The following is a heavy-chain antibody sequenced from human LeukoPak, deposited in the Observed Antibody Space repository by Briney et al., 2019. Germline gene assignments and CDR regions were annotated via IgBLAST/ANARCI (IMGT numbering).Heavy chain of an antibody. CDR2: ISSSGSTI. D-gene: IGHD2-2*01. V-gene: IGHV3-48*03. CDR3: ARGRGPRYCSSTSCYLLTNWFDP. J-gene: IGHJ5*02. CDR1: GFTFSSYE. Sequence: GGSLRLSCAASGFTFSSYEMNWVRQAPGKGLEWVSYISSSGSTIYYADSVKGRFTISRDNAKNSLYLQMNSLRAEDTAVYYCARGRGPRYCSSTSCYLLTNWFDPWGQGTLVTVSS.